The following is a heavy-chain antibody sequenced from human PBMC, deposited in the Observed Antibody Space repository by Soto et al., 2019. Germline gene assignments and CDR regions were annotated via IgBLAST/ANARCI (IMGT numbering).Heavy chain of an antibody. D-gene: IGHD2-2*01. Sequence: QVQLQESGPGLVKPSGTLSLTCAVSSGSISSTNWWSWVRQSPGKGLEWIGEIYHSGSINYNPSLKSRVTMSVDKSKNQFSLKLSSVTAADTAVYYCARDCSSSSCYGRVFDVWGQGTMVTVSS. J-gene: IGHJ3*01. CDR2: IYHSGSI. V-gene: IGHV4-4*02. CDR3: ARDCSSSSCYGRVFDV. CDR1: SGSISSTNW.